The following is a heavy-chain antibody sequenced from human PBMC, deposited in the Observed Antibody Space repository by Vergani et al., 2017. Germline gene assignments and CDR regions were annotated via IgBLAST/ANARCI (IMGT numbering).Heavy chain of an antibody. CDR2: IYYSGST. J-gene: IGHJ4*02. D-gene: IGHD6-13*01. CDR3: AGSIAAAGVDY. V-gene: IGHV4-38-2*01. CDR1: GYSISSGYY. Sequence: QVQLQESGPGLVKPSETLSLTCAVSGYSISSGYYWGWIRQPPGKGLEWIGYIYYSGSTNYNPSLKSRVTISVDTSKNQFSLKLSSVTAADTAVYYCAGSIAAAGVDYWGQGTLVTVSS.